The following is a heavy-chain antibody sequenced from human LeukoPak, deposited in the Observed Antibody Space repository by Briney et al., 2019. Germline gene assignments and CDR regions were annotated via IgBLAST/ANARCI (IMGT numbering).Heavy chain of an antibody. J-gene: IGHJ4*02. D-gene: IGHD2-15*01. V-gene: IGHV1-69*05. CDR1: GGSFSSEA. CDR2: IIPIFGTA. Sequence: SVKVSCKAFGGSFSSEAISWVRQAPGQGLEWMGGIIPIFGTANYAQKFQGRVTITTDEPTSTAYMEVSSLRSEDTAVYYCGRKAGDCGGGSCYSIDYWGQGTLVTVSS. CDR3: GRKAGDCGGGSCYSIDY.